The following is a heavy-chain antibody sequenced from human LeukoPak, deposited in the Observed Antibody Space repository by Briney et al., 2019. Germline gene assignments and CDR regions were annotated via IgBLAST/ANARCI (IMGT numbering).Heavy chain of an antibody. Sequence: ASVKVSCKASGYTFTSYAVNWVRQAPGQGLEWMGWINTNTGNPTYAQGFTGRFVFSLDTSVSTAYLQISSLKAEDTAVYYCARGDHSGNVGYYYYGMDVWGQGTTVTVSS. CDR1: GYTFTSYA. D-gene: IGHD4-23*01. CDR2: INTNTGNP. J-gene: IGHJ6*02. V-gene: IGHV7-4-1*02. CDR3: ARGDHSGNVGYYYYGMDV.